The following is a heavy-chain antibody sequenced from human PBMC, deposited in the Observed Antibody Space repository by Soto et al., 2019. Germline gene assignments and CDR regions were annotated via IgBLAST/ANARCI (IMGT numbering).Heavy chain of an antibody. J-gene: IGHJ6*02. CDR1: GFTFSSYA. D-gene: IGHD6-6*01. CDR2: ISYDGSNK. Sequence: PGGSLRLSCAASGFTFSSYAMHWVRQAPGKGLEWVAVISYDGSNKYYADSVKGRFTISRGNFKNTLYLQMNSLRAEDTAVYYCAREYSSSPSGIYYYYGMDVWGQGTTVTVSS. CDR3: AREYSSSPSGIYYYYGMDV. V-gene: IGHV3-30-3*01.